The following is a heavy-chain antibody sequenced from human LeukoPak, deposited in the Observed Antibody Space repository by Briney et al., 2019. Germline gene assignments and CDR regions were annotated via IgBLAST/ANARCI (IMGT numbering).Heavy chain of an antibody. Sequence: GGSLRLSCAASGFTFSTYSMNWVRQAPGKGLEWVSSISTTGSYMFFADSVKGRFTVSRDDAENSLYLQMNSLRAEDTAVYYCARYSSSYNWYFDLWGRGTLVTVSS. D-gene: IGHD6-13*01. CDR2: ISTTGSYM. CDR1: GFTFSTYS. V-gene: IGHV3-21*01. J-gene: IGHJ2*01. CDR3: ARYSSSYNWYFDL.